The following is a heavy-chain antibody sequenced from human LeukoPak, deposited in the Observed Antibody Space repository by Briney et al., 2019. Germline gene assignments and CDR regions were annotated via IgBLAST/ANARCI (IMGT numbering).Heavy chain of an antibody. Sequence: GASVKVSCKASGYTFTSYDINWVRQATGRGLEWMGWMNPNSGNTGNAQKFQGRVTMTRNTSVSTAYMELSSLRSEDTAVYYCARSRRFDPWGQGTLVTVSS. CDR3: ARSRRFDP. CDR2: MNPNSGNT. V-gene: IGHV1-8*01. CDR1: GYTFTSYD. J-gene: IGHJ5*02.